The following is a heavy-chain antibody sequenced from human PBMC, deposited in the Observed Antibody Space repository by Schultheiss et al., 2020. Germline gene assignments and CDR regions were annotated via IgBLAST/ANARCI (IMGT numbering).Heavy chain of an antibody. J-gene: IGHJ4*02. D-gene: IGHD6-19*01. CDR2: INHSGST. V-gene: IGHV4-34*01. CDR3: ARGDIAVGGLGY. CDR1: GGSFSGYY. Sequence: SETLSLTCAVYGGSFSGYYWSWIRQPPGKGLEWIGEINHSGSTNYNPSLKSRVTISVDTSKNQFSLKLSSVTAADTAVYYCARGDIAVGGLGYWGQGTLVNVYS.